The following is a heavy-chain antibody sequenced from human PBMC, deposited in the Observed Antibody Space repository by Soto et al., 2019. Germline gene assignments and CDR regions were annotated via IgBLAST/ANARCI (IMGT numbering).Heavy chain of an antibody. CDR2: ISSSSSTI. CDR3: ARVYYDSSGYHDLNYFDY. CDR1: GFTFSSYS. V-gene: IGHV3-48*01. J-gene: IGHJ4*02. D-gene: IGHD3-22*01. Sequence: EVQLVESGGGLVQPGGSLRLSCAASGFTFSSYSMNWVRQAPGKGLEWVSYISSSSSTIYYADSVKGRFTISRDNAKNSLYLQMNSLRAEDTAVYYCARVYYDSSGYHDLNYFDYWGQGTLVTVSS.